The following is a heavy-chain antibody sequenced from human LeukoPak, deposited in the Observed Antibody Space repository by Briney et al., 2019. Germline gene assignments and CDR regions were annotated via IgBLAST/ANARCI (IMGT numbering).Heavy chain of an antibody. CDR1: GFTFSSYS. V-gene: IGHV3-21*01. J-gene: IGHJ4*02. Sequence: GGSLRLSCAVSGFTFSSYSMNWVRQAPGKGLEWVSSISSSSSYIYYADSVKGRFTISRDNAKNSLYLQMNSLRAEDTAVYYCARDHRDGQIDYWGQGTLVTVSS. CDR3: ARDHRDGQIDY. CDR2: ISSSSSYI.